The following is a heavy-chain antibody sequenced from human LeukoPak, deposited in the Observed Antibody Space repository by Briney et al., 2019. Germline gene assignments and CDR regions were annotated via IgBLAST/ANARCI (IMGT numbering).Heavy chain of an antibody. CDR2: IYHSGST. J-gene: IGHJ4*02. Sequence: SETLSLTCTVSGYSISSGYYWGWIRQPPGKGLEWIGSIYHSGSTNYNPSLKSRVTISVDTSKNQFSLKLSSVTAADTAVYYCARTSAAGTKNFDYWGQGTLVTVSS. CDR1: GYSISSGYY. D-gene: IGHD6-25*01. CDR3: ARTSAAGTKNFDY. V-gene: IGHV4-38-2*02.